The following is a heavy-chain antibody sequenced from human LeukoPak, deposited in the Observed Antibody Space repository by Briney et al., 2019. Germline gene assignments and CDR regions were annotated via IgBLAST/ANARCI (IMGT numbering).Heavy chain of an antibody. Sequence: SETLSLTCTVSGGSISSYYWRWIRQPPGKGLEWIGYIYYSGSTNYNPSLKSRVTISVDTSKNQFSLKLSSVTAADTAVYYCARRRGPFDYWGQGTLVTVSS. D-gene: IGHD3-10*01. V-gene: IGHV4-59*01. J-gene: IGHJ4*02. CDR1: GGSISSYY. CDR3: ARRRGPFDY. CDR2: IYYSGST.